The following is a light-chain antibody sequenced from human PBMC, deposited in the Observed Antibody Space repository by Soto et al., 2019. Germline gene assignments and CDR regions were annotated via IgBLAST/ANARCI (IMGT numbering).Light chain of an antibody. V-gene: IGKV3-11*01. CDR2: DAA. CDR1: LSVITS. J-gene: IGKJ4*01. Sequence: EIVLTQSPVTLSLSPGERATLSCRASLSVITSLDWYQQKPGQSPRLLIYDAAHRATGIPVRFSGGGSGTDFTLTISSLEPEDSAVYYCQQRSKWPLTFGGGTKVEIK. CDR3: QQRSKWPLT.